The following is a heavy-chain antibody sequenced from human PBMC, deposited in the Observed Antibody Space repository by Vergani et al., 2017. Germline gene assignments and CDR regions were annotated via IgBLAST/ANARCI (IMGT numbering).Heavy chain of an antibody. D-gene: IGHD6-6*01. Sequence: QVQLVQSGAEVKKPGASVKVSCKASRYTFTSYYIHWVRQAPGQGLEWMGIINPSGGSTSYAQKFQGRVTMTRDTSTSTVYMELSSLRSEDTAVYYCARGLSSLPPPLWGRGTLVTVSS. CDR3: ARGLSSLPPPL. J-gene: IGHJ2*01. CDR1: RYTFTSYY. CDR2: INPSGGST. V-gene: IGHV1-46*03.